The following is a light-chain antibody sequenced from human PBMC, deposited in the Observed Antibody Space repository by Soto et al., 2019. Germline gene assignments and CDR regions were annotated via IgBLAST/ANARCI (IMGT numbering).Light chain of an antibody. CDR2: QVT. V-gene: IGLV2-14*01. Sequence: QSALTQPASVSGSPGQSITSSCTGTSGDLAIYNYVSWYQQQPGKAPKLMIYQVTNRPSGVSNRFSGSRSGNTASLTISGLQAEDEADYYCSSYTDSSNYVFGTGTKVTVL. J-gene: IGLJ1*01. CDR3: SSYTDSSNYV. CDR1: SGDLAIYNY.